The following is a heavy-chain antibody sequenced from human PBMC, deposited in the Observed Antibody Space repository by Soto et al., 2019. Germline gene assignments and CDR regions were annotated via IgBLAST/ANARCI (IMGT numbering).Heavy chain of an antibody. V-gene: IGHV5-51*01. J-gene: IGHJ4*02. CDR2: IYPGDSDT. D-gene: IGHD6-13*01. Sequence: GESLKISCKGSGYSFTSYWIGWLRQMPGKGLEWMGIIYPGDSDTRYSPSFQGQVTISADKSISTAYLQWRSLKASATAMYYCALAAAGTKTDFDYWGQGTLVTVSS. CDR1: GYSFTSYW. CDR3: ALAAAGTKTDFDY.